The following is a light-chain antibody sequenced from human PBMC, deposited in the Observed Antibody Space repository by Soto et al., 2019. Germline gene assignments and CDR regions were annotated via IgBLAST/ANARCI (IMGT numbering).Light chain of an antibody. Sequence: SYELTQPPSVSVSPGQTASITCSGDKLGDKYACWYQQKPGQSPVLVIYEDRKRPSGIPERFSGSNFGNTATLTISGTQAMDEADYYCHTWDSSTFVVFGGGTKLTVL. CDR1: KLGDKY. V-gene: IGLV3-1*01. J-gene: IGLJ2*01. CDR2: EDR. CDR3: HTWDSSTFVV.